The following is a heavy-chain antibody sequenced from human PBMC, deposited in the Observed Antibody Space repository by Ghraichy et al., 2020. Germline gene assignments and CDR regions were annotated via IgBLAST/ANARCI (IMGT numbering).Heavy chain of an antibody. CDR3: ARDSADWGKVGSDAFDI. CDR2: INPNSGGT. D-gene: IGHD3-10*01. J-gene: IGHJ3*02. Sequence: ASVKVSCKASGYTFTGYYVHWVRQAPGQGLEWMGWINPNSGGTNYAQKFQGRVTMTRDTSISTAYMELSRLRSDDTAVYYCARDSADWGKVGSDAFDIWGQGTMVTVSS. CDR1: GYTFTGYY. V-gene: IGHV1-2*02.